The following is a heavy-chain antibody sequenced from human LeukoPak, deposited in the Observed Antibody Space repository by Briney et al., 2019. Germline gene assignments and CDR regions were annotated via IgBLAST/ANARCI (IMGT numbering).Heavy chain of an antibody. D-gene: IGHD3-16*02. CDR2: MNPNSGNT. CDR1: GYTFTSYD. V-gene: IGHV1-8*01. J-gene: IGHJ5*02. CDR3: ARANYDYVWGSYRSMYWFDP. Sequence: ASVKVSCKASGYTFTSYDINWVRQATGQGLEWMGWMNPNSGNTGYAQKFQGRVTMTRNTSISTAYMELSSLRSEDTAVYYCARANYDYVWGSYRSMYWFDPWGQGTLVTVSS.